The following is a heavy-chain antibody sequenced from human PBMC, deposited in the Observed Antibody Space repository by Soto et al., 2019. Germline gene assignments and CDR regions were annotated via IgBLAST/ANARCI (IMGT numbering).Heavy chain of an antibody. V-gene: IGHV1-69*13. J-gene: IGHJ4*02. CDR1: GGTFSSYA. Sequence: ASVKVSCKASGGTFSSYAISWVRQAPGQGLEWMGGIIPIFGTANYAQKFQGRVTITADESTGTAYMELSSLRSEDTAVYYCARGDDFITPTLRYWGQGTLVTVSS. D-gene: IGHD3-3*01. CDR2: IIPIFGTA. CDR3: ARGDDFITPTLRY.